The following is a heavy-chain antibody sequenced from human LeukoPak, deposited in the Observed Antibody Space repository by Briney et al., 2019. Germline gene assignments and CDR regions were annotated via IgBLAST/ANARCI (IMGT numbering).Heavy chain of an antibody. Sequence: ASVKVSCKASGYTFTTYYMHWVRQAPGQGLEWMGIINPSDGTTSYAQKFQGRVTVTTDTSTRTAYMELRSLRSDDTAVYYCARTNLDCKNGVCYDYWGQGTLVTVSS. CDR2: INPSDGTT. CDR1: GYTFTTYY. J-gene: IGHJ4*02. D-gene: IGHD2-8*01. V-gene: IGHV1-46*01. CDR3: ARTNLDCKNGVCYDY.